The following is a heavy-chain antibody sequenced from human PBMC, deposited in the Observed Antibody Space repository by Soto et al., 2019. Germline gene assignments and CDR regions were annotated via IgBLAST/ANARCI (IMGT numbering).Heavy chain of an antibody. V-gene: IGHV3-23*01. CDR1: GFTFSNYA. CDR3: AKSTLTSGWHGMDV. CDR2: ISDRGGST. Sequence: PGGSLRLSCAASGFTFSNYAMAWVRQAPGEGLEWVSGISDRGGSTYYADSMTGRFTISRDNSKNTLYLQMNSLRAEDTAVYYCAKSTLTSGWHGMDVRGQGTTVTVSS. D-gene: IGHD6-19*01. J-gene: IGHJ6*02.